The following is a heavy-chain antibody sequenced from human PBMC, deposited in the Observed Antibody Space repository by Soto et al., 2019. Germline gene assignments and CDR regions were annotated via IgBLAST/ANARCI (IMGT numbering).Heavy chain of an antibody. CDR2: ISGSGGST. V-gene: IGHV3-23*01. J-gene: IGHJ4*02. Sequence: PGGSLRLSCAASGFTFSSYAMSWVRQAPGKGLEWVSAISGSGGSTYYADSVKGRFTISRDNSKNTLYLQMNSLRDEDTAVYYCAKDRSSTLGYSSPPQVLDYWGQGTLVTVSS. CDR3: AKDRSSTLGYSSPPQVLDY. CDR1: GFTFSSYA. D-gene: IGHD6-13*01.